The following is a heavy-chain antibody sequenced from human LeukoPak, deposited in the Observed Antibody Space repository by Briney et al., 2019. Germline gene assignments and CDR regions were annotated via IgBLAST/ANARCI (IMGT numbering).Heavy chain of an antibody. CDR3: ATQWFWYDY. D-gene: IGHD3-22*01. Sequence: SETLSLTCAVYGGSFSGYYWSWIRQPPGKGLEWIGEINHSGSTNYNPSLKSRVTISVDTSKNQFSLKLSSGTAADTAVYYCATQWFWYDYWGQGTLVTVSS. J-gene: IGHJ4*02. CDR1: GGSFSGYY. CDR2: INHSGST. V-gene: IGHV4-34*01.